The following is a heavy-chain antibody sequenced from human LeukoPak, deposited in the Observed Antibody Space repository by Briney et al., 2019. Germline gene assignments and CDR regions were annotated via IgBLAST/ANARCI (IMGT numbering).Heavy chain of an antibody. CDR1: GFTFSSYW. V-gene: IGHV3-74*01. J-gene: IGHJ5*02. CDR3: AGPGGGGSHMAFDP. D-gene: IGHD2-15*01. Sequence: GGSLRLSCAASGFTFSSYWMHWVRQSPGKGLVWVSCISGDGSNRRYADSVKGRFTISRDNAKDTLYLQLDSLRVEDTAVYYCAGPGGGGSHMAFDPWGQGTLVTVSS. CDR2: ISGDGSNR.